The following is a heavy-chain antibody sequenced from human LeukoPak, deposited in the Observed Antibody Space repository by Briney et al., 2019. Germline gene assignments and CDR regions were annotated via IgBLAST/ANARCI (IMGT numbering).Heavy chain of an antibody. CDR3: ARGYSGTGGAFDI. D-gene: IGHD5-12*01. V-gene: IGHV3-33*05. CDR2: ISYDGSNK. J-gene: IGHJ3*02. CDR1: GFPFHFYG. Sequence: PGGSLRLSCAASGFPFHFYGMHWVRQAPGKGLEWVAVISYDGSNKYYADSVKGRFTISRDNAKNSLYLQMNSLRAEDTAVYYCARGYSGTGGAFDIWGQGTMVTVSS.